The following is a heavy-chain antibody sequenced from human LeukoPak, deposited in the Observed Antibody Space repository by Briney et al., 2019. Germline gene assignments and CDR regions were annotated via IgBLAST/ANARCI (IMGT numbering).Heavy chain of an antibody. CDR3: ARGRGGYGPRGYFDY. D-gene: IGHD5-12*01. J-gene: IGHJ4*02. CDR2: INHSGST. CDR1: GGSFSGYY. Sequence: SETLSLTCAVYGGSFSGYYWSWIRQPPGKGLEWIGEINHSGSTNYNPSLKSRVTISVDTSKNQFSLKLSSVTAADTAVYYCARGRGGYGPRGYFDYWGQGTLVTVS. V-gene: IGHV4-34*01.